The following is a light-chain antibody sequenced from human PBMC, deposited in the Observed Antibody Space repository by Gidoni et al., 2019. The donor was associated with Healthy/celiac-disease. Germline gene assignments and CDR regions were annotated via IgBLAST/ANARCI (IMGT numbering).Light chain of an antibody. J-gene: IGKJ2*01. V-gene: IGKV1-39*01. CDR1: QSISSY. Sequence: DLQLTQSPSSLSASVGDRVTITCRASQSISSYLNWYQQKPGKAPKLLIYAASSLQSGVPSRFSGSGSGTDFTLTISSLQPEDFATYYCQQSYSTPLTVXQXTKLEI. CDR2: AAS. CDR3: QQSYSTPLT.